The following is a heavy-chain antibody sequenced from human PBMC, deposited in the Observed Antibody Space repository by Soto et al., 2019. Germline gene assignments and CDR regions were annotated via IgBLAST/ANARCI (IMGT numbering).Heavy chain of an antibody. CDR1: GGSFSGYY. CDR2: INHSGST. J-gene: IGHJ6*03. D-gene: IGHD2-2*01. CDR3: ARDDCSSTSCYASAGHYYYMDV. V-gene: IGHV4-34*01. Sequence: SETLSLTCAVYGGSFSGYYWSWIRQPPGKGLEWIGEINHSGSTNYNPSLKGRVTISVDTSKDQFSLKLSSVTAADTAVYYCARDDCSSTSCYASAGHYYYMDVWGKGTTVTVSS.